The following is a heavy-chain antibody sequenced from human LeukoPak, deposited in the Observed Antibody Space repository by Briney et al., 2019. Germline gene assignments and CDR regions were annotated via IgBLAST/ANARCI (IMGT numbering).Heavy chain of an antibody. D-gene: IGHD1-26*01. J-gene: IGHJ5*02. CDR2: TYYRSKWYN. CDR3: ARDPYSGSYWWFDP. V-gene: IGHV6-1*01. CDR1: GDSVSSNSAA. Sequence: SQTLSLTCAISGDSVSSNSAAWNWITQSPSRGLEWLIRTYYRSKWYNDYAVSVKSQITLNPDTSKNQFSLQLNSVTPEDTAVYYCARDPYSGSYWWFDPWGQGTLVTVSS.